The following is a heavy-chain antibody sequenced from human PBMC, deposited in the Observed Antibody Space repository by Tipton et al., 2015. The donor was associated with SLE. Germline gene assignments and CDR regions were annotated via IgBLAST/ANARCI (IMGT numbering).Heavy chain of an antibody. J-gene: IGHJ5*02. D-gene: IGHD2-15*01. CDR3: ARFTDEDPPFDP. V-gene: IGHV4-61*01. CDR2: IYYSGST. Sequence: TLSLTCTVSGGSVSSGSYYWSWIRQPPGKGLEWIGYIYYSGSTNYNPSLKSRVTISVDTSKNQFSLKLSSVTAADTAVYYCARFTDEDPPFDPWGQGTLVTVSS. CDR1: GGSVSSGSYY.